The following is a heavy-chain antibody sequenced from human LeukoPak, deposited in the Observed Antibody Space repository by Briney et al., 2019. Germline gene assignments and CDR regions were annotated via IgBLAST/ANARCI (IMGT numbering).Heavy chain of an antibody. CDR3: AKEPFDH. V-gene: IGHV3-30*02. CDR2: IRYDASKK. CDR1: GFTFSAFG. J-gene: IGHJ4*02. Sequence: GGSLRLSCAASGFTFSAFGIHWVRQAAGKGLEWVAFIRYDASKKYYAESVKGRFTVSRSNSKNTLFLQVDSLRPEDTAVYFCAKEPFDHWGQGTLVAVSS.